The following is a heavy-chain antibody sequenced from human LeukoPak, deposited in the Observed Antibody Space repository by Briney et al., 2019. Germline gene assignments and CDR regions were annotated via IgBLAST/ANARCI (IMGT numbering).Heavy chain of an antibody. D-gene: IGHD6-6*01. CDR1: GYTFTSYY. V-gene: IGHV1-46*01. Sequence: ASVKVSCKASGYTFTSYYMHWVRQAPGQGLEWMGIINPSGGSTSYAQKLQGRVTMTRDTSTSTVYMELSSLRSEDTAVYYCAREETELDFDYWGQGTLVTVSS. J-gene: IGHJ4*02. CDR3: AREETELDFDY. CDR2: INPSGGST.